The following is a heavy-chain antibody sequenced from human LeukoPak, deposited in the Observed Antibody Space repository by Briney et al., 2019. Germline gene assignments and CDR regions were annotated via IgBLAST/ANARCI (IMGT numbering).Heavy chain of an antibody. D-gene: IGHD5-18*01. CDR3: ARVGYSYVINDWSRTGLGAYPTKYYYHMDV. Sequence: EPSQTLSLTCTVSGGSISSGGYYWSWIRQHPGKGLEWIGYIYYSGSTYYNPSLKSRVTISGDTSKNQFSLKLSSVTAADTAVYSCARVGYSYVINDWSRTGLGAYPTKYYYHMDVWGKGTTVTVSS. J-gene: IGHJ6*03. CDR1: GGSISSGGYY. V-gene: IGHV4-31*03. CDR2: IYYSGST.